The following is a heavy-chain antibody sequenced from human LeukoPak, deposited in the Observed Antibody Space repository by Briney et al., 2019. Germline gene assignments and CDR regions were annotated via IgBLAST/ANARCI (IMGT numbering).Heavy chain of an antibody. J-gene: IGHJ6*03. D-gene: IGHD6-13*01. CDR1: GYTFTSYY. V-gene: IGHV1-46*01. Sequence: GASVNVSCKASGYTFTSYYMHWVRQAPGQGLKWMGIINPSGGGTSYAQKFQGRVTMTRGMSTSTVYMELSSLRSEDTAVYYCARDPYSSSPIYYYYYMDVWGKGTTVTVSS. CDR2: INPSGGGT. CDR3: ARDPYSSSPIYYYYYMDV.